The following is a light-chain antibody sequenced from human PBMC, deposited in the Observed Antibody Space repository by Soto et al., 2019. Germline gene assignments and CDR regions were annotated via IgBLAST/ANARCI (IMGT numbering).Light chain of an antibody. V-gene: IGLV2-14*01. CDR1: SSDVGSYIY. CDR3: VSYTTFSSYV. J-gene: IGLJ1*01. CDR2: DVS. Sequence: QSALTQPASVSGSPGQSITISCTGTSSDVGSYIYVSWYQHHPGKAPKLVIYDVSNRPSGVSNRFSGSKSGNTASLTISGLQAEDEAEYYCVSYTTFSSYVFGTGTKVTVL.